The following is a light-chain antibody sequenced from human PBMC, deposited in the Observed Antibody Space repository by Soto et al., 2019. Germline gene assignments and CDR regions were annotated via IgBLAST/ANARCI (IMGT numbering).Light chain of an antibody. CDR1: SSDVGGYNY. Sequence: QSVLTQPASVSGSPGQSITISCTGTSSDVGGYNYVSWYQQHPGKAPKLMIYDVSNRPSGVSNRFPGSKSGNTASLTISGLQAEDEADYYCSSYAGSNNYVFGTGTKVTVL. J-gene: IGLJ1*01. CDR2: DVS. V-gene: IGLV2-14*01. CDR3: SSYAGSNNYV.